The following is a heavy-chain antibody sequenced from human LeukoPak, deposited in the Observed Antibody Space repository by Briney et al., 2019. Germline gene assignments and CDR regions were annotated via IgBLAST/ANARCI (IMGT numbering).Heavy chain of an antibody. D-gene: IGHD1-26*01. J-gene: IGHJ4*02. CDR1: GFTFSSYG. CDR3: AKELVGATPFDY. V-gene: IGHV3-30*18. Sequence: GGSPRLSCAASGFTFSSYGMHWVRQAPGKGLEWVAVISYDGSNKYYADSVKGRFTISRDNSKNTLYLQMNSLRAEDTAVYYCAKELVGATPFDYWGQGTLDTVSS. CDR2: ISYDGSNK.